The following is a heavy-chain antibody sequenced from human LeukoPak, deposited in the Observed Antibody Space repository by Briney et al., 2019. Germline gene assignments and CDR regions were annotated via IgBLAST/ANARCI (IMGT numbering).Heavy chain of an antibody. V-gene: IGHV4-34*01. CDR3: AVYGSGSYSLFDY. D-gene: IGHD3-10*01. Sequence: SETLSLTCTVYGGSFSGYFWSWIRQPPGKGLEWIGEINHSGSTNYNPSLKSRVTISVDTSKNQFSLKLTSVTAADTAVYYCAVYGSGSYSLFDYWGQGTLVTVSS. CDR1: GGSFSGYF. J-gene: IGHJ4*02. CDR2: INHSGST.